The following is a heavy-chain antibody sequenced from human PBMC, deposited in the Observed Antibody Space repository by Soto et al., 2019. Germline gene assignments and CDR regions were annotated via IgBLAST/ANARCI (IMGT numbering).Heavy chain of an antibody. CDR1: GGSIDSSSYY. Sequence: QLQLQESGPGLVKPSETLSLTCSVSGGSIDSSSYYWGWIRQPPGKGLEWIGSMYYSGSTNYNPSLKSRVTFSGDTSKNQFSLKLNSVTAADTAVYYCASHSRGGGDRSVVYWGQGTLVAVSS. CDR3: ASHSRGGGDRSVVY. V-gene: IGHV4-39*01. J-gene: IGHJ4*02. CDR2: MYYSGST. D-gene: IGHD2-21*02.